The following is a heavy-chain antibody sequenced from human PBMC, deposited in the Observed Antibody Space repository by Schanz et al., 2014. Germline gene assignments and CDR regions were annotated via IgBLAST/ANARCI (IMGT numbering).Heavy chain of an antibody. D-gene: IGHD3-3*01. CDR3: ARGFDFWDR. Sequence: QVQLVQSGGEMKKPGASVKVSCKASGYTFTDYGLSWVRQAPGQGPEFMGWISTFRNEDTNSAQRFQGRLTMTTDTAASTAYMELRSLRSDDTAVYYCARGFDFWDRWGQGTLVIVSS. CDR2: ISTFRNEDT. CDR1: GYTFTDYG. V-gene: IGHV1-18*01. J-gene: IGHJ4*02.